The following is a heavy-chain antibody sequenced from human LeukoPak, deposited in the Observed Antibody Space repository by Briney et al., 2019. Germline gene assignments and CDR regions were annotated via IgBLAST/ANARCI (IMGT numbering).Heavy chain of an antibody. D-gene: IGHD5-12*01. CDR2: IYYSGST. CDR3: ARQGSGYDFDY. V-gene: IGHV4-59*08. Sequence: SETLSLTCTVSGGSISSYYWSWIRQPPGKGLEWIGYIYYSGSTNYNPSLKSRVTISVDTSKIQFSLKLSSVTAADTAVYYCARQGSGYDFDYWGQGTLVTVSS. CDR1: GGSISSYY. J-gene: IGHJ4*02.